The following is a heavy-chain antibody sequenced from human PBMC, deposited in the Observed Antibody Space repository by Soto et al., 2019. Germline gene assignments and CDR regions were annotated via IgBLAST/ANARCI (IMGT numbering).Heavy chain of an antibody. CDR3: AKDRGGDCPDNSCYFGADY. V-gene: IGHV3-30*18. CDR1: GFTFSSYG. J-gene: IGHJ4*02. D-gene: IGHD2-2*01. CDR2: ISDTGSSH. Sequence: GGSLRLSCVGSGFTFSSYGMHWVRQSPGKGLECVAVISDTGSSHYYAASVEGRFTISRENSKNTLSLHMDRLRVEDTAVYYCAKDRGGDCPDNSCYFGADYWGQGTPVTVSS.